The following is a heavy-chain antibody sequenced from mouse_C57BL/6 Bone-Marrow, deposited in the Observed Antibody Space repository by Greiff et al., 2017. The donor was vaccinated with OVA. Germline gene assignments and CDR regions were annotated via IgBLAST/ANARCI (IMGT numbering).Heavy chain of an antibody. Sequence: VQLQQSGAELMKPGASVKLSCKATGYTFTGHWIEWVKQRPGHGLEWIGAILPGSGSTNYNEKFKGKATFTADTSSNTAYMQLSSLTTEDSAIYYCARALYYGSSYADYFDYWGQGTTLTVSS. V-gene: IGHV1-9*01. CDR1: GYTFTGHW. CDR3: ARALYYGSSYADYFDY. J-gene: IGHJ2*01. D-gene: IGHD1-1*01. CDR2: ILPGSGST.